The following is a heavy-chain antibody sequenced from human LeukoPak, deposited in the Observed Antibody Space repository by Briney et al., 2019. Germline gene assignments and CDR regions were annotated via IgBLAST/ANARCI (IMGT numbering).Heavy chain of an antibody. CDR1: GLTGSHNY. D-gene: IGHD4-17*01. CDR3: IAFGDSNH. CDR2: IHTSGDT. J-gene: IGHJ5*02. V-gene: IGHV3-53*01. Sequence: QAGGSLRLSCAASGLTGSHNYVSWVRQAPGKGLEWVSAIHTSGDTCYADSVKGRFTISRDTSKNTLYLQINSLRVEDTAVYYCIAFGDSNHWGQGTLVTVSS.